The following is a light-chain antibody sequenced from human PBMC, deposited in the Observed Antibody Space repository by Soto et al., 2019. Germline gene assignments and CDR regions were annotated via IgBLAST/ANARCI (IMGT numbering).Light chain of an antibody. J-gene: IGKJ2*01. CDR3: QQYESTPPT. V-gene: IGKV4-1*01. Sequence: DIVMTQSPDSLAVSLGERATINCKSSQSVLYSSNNKNYLAWYQQRPGQPPKLLIYWASTRESGVPDRFSGSGSGTYFTLTSTSLQAEDVAVYYWQQYESTPPTFGQGTKLEIK. CDR1: QSVLYSSNNKNY. CDR2: WAS.